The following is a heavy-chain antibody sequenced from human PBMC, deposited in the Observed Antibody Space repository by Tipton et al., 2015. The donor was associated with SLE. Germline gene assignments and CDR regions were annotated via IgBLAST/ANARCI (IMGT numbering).Heavy chain of an antibody. CDR3: ARENGWEIQRGNVCDN. D-gene: IGHD7-27*01. Sequence: TLSLTCSVSGASIKNYYWRWIRQPAGKTLAWIGRIFRSGNTNSNPYLTSRVTMSADTSKNQVPLELNFVTAADTAVYYCARENGWEIQRGNVCDNWGQGTMVTVSS. CDR2: IFRSGNT. V-gene: IGHV4-4*07. J-gene: IGHJ3*02. CDR1: GASIKNYY.